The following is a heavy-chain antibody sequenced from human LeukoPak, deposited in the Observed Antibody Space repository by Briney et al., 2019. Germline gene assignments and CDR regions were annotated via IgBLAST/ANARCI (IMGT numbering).Heavy chain of an antibody. CDR3: AREDYFVPY. Sequence: SETLSLTCTVTGSSISSGYLWGWIRQPPGKGLEWIGSIFHSGSTYYNPSLKSRVTISVDTSNDYFSLKLSSVTAADTAVYYCAREDYFVPYWGQGTLVTVSS. J-gene: IGHJ4*02. CDR2: IFHSGST. D-gene: IGHD3-10*02. V-gene: IGHV4-38-2*02. CDR1: GSSISSGYL.